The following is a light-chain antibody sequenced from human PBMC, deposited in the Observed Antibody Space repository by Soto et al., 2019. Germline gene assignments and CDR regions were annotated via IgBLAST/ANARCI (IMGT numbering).Light chain of an antibody. Sequence: EIVMTESTATLSVSPGERATLSCRASQSVSSNLAWYQQKPGQAPRLLIDGASTRATGIPARFSGSGSGTEFTLTISSLQSEDVAVYYCQQYSYWPPITFGQGTRLENK. V-gene: IGKV3-15*01. CDR1: QSVSSN. CDR2: GAS. J-gene: IGKJ5*01. CDR3: QQYSYWPPIT.